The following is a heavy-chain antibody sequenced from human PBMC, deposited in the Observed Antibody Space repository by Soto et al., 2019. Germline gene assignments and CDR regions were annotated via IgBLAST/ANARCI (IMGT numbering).Heavy chain of an antibody. CDR2: IYYSGST. CDR1: GGSISSYY. D-gene: IGHD3-16*02. Sequence: SETLSLTCTVSGGSISSYYWSWIRQPPGKGLEWIGYIYYSGSTNYNPSLKSRVTISVDTPKNQFSLKLSSVTAADTAVYYCARTSKYYDYVWGSYRPFNWFDPWGQGTLVTVS. J-gene: IGHJ5*02. V-gene: IGHV4-59*01. CDR3: ARTSKYYDYVWGSYRPFNWFDP.